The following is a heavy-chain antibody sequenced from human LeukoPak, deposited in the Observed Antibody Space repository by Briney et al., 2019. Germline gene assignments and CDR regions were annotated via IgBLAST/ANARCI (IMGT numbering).Heavy chain of an antibody. CDR3: ARSGTVTVSGTTFNYFDY. CDR2: IYHSGST. Sequence: PSETLSLTCTVCGGFISSYYWGWIRQPPGKGLEWIGSIYHSGSTHYNPSLKSRLTIFVDTSKNQFSLKVNSVTAADTAVYYCARSGTVTVSGTTFNYFDYWGQGTLVTVSS. D-gene: IGHD1/OR15-1a*01. J-gene: IGHJ4*02. CDR1: GGFISSYY. V-gene: IGHV4-39*01.